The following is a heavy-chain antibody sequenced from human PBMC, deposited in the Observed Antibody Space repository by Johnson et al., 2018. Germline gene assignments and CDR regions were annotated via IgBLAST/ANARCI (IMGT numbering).Heavy chain of an antibody. CDR3: AKDGHADPRYLYYHMDV. D-gene: IGHD2-2*01. V-gene: IGHV3-30*18. CDR1: GFTFSNYD. J-gene: IGHJ6*03. Sequence: VQLLETGGGVVQPGRSLRLSCAASGFTFSNYDMFWVRQAPGKGLEWVPLISYDGGNKYYVDSVKGRFTIPRENCYNTWYLQMNSLRAEDTAVYYCAKDGHADPRYLYYHMDVSGKGTSVTVSS. CDR2: ISYDGGNK.